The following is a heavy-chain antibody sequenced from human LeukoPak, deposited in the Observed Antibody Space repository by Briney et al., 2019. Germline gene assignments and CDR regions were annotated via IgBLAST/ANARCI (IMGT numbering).Heavy chain of an antibody. CDR1: GFTFSSHG. CDR3: AKGHLWRQVAGTNWFDP. Sequence: PGGSLRLSCAASGFTFSSHGMHWVRQAPGKGLEWVAFIRYDGTNKYYADSMKGRFTISRDNSKNTLYLQMNSLRAEDTAVYYCAKGHLWRQVAGTNWFDPWGQGTLVTVSS. V-gene: IGHV3-30*02. D-gene: IGHD6-19*01. CDR2: IRYDGTNK. J-gene: IGHJ5*02.